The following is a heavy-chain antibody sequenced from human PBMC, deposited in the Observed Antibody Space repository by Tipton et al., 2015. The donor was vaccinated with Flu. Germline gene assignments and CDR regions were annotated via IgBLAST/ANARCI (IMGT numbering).Heavy chain of an antibody. CDR3: ARHERGVSTFP. D-gene: IGHD5/OR15-5a*01. V-gene: IGHV4-61*09. CDR1: GGSISSGSYF. Sequence: LRLSCTVSGGSISSGSYFWGWIRQPAGEGLEWIGHISTSGSTNYNPSLKSRLTLSVDTSKNQFSLRLTSVIATDTALYYCARHERGVSTFPWGQGTLVTVSS. CDR2: ISTSGST. J-gene: IGHJ5*02.